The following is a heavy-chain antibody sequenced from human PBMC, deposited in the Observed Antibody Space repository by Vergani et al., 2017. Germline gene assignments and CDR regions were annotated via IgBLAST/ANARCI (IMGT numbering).Heavy chain of an antibody. CDR1: GYTFSNYY. CDR3: SRGDYGILTGYRY. J-gene: IGHJ4*02. Sequence: QVQVLQSGAEVKKSGASVKVSCKTSGYTFSNYYMNWVRQAPGQGLEWMGIINPSGGHTNYAQKFQGRVTMTRDTSTSTVYMELSSLRSEYTAIYYCSRGDYGILTGYRYWGQGTLVTVSA. D-gene: IGHD3-9*01. CDR2: INPSGGHT. V-gene: IGHV1-46*03.